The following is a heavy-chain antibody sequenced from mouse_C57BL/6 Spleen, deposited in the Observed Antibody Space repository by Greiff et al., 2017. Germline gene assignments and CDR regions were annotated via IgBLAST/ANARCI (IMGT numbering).Heavy chain of an antibody. D-gene: IGHD2-1*01. J-gene: IGHJ2*01. CDR3: AREGVYYGNGDFDY. Sequence: EVKLVESGGDLVKPGGSLKLSCAASGFTFSSYGMSWVRQTPDKRLEWVANISSGGSYTYYPDSVKGRFTISRDNAKNTLYLQMSSLKSEDTAMYYCAREGVYYGNGDFDYWGQGTTLTVSS. CDR1: GFTFSSYG. V-gene: IGHV5-6*01. CDR2: ISSGGSYT.